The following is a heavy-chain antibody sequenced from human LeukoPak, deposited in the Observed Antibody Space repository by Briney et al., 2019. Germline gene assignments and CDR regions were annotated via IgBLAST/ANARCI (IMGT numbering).Heavy chain of an antibody. V-gene: IGHV3-7*01. Sequence: GGSLRLSCAASGFTFSSYWMSWVRQAPGKGLEWVANTKQDGSEKYYVDSVKGRFTISRDNAKNSLYLQMNSLRAEDTAVYYCARAHGDYDFWSGKLPDAFDIWGQGTMVTVSS. D-gene: IGHD3-3*01. CDR2: TKQDGSEK. CDR3: ARAHGDYDFWSGKLPDAFDI. J-gene: IGHJ3*02. CDR1: GFTFSSYW.